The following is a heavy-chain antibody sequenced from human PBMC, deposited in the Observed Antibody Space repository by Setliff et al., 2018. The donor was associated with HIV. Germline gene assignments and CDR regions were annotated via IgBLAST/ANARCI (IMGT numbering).Heavy chain of an antibody. CDR1: GGTFSSYA. V-gene: IGHV1-18*01. J-gene: IGHJ4*02. CDR2: INTHSGYT. D-gene: IGHD5-12*01. Sequence: ASVKVSCKASGGTFSSYAFNWVRQAPGQGLEWMGWINTHSGYTNYAQNVQGRVTVTMDTSTSTAYMELRSLKSDDTAVYYCARGKTWLRFLDYWGQGTLVTVSS. CDR3: ARGKTWLRFLDY.